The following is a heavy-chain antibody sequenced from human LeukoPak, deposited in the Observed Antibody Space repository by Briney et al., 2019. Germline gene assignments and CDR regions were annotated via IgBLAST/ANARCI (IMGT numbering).Heavy chain of an antibody. J-gene: IGHJ4*02. V-gene: IGHV3-74*01. CDR2: IINDGSST. CDR3: ARGVAGLLY. D-gene: IGHD6-19*01. CDR1: GFNFKNYW. Sequence: GGSLRLSCAASGFNFKNYWMHWVRQAPGKGLEWVSRIINDGSSTTYADSVKGRFTISRDNTKNSLFLQMNSLRAEDTAVYFCARGVAGLLYWGQGTLVTVSS.